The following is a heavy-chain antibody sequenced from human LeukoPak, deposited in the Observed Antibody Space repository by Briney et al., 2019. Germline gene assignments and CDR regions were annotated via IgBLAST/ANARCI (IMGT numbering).Heavy chain of an antibody. CDR3: AKDWGSDIYYFYMDV. CDR1: GFAFINSG. J-gene: IGHJ6*03. V-gene: IGHV3-30*02. CDR2: IRYDGSNT. Sequence: GGSLRLSCAASGFAFINSGMHWVRQAPGRGLQWVAFIRYDGSNTYYADSVKGRFIISRDNSKNDVYLQMNSLRVEDTAVYYCAKDWGSDIYYFYMDVWGKGTTVTVSS. D-gene: IGHD3-16*01.